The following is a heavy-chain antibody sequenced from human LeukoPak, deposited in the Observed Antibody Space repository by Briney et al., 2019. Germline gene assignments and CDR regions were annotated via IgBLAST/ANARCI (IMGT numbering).Heavy chain of an antibody. D-gene: IGHD6-13*01. Sequence: SETLSLTCTVSGGSISSSSYYWSWIRQPAGKGLEWIGRIYTSGSTNYNPSLKSRVTMSVDTSKNQFSLKLSSVTAADTAVYYCARDPDPYIAAAGTKGYNWFDPWGQGTLVTVSS. J-gene: IGHJ5*02. V-gene: IGHV4-61*02. CDR2: IYTSGST. CDR3: ARDPDPYIAAAGTKGYNWFDP. CDR1: GGSISSSSYY.